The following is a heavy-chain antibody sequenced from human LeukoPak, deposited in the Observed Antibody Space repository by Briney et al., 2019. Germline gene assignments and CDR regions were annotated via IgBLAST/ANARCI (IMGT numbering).Heavy chain of an antibody. CDR3: AKALPDYGPRWAFDI. D-gene: IGHD4/OR15-4a*01. CDR1: GFIFSDYY. J-gene: IGHJ3*02. V-gene: IGHV3-11*01. Sequence: GGSLRLSCAASGFIFSDYYMSWIRQAPGKGLEWVSYISSSGSTIYYADSVKGRFTISRDNAKNTLYLQMNSLRAEDTAVYYCAKALPDYGPRWAFDIWGQGTMVTVSS. CDR2: ISSSGSTI.